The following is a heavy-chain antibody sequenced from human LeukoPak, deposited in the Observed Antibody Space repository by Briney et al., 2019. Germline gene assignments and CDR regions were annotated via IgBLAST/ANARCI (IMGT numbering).Heavy chain of an antibody. Sequence: SETLSLTCAVSGVSISNGNWWSWVRQPPGKGLEWIVYTHHSGRANYNPSHKSRATISADNFKNQLSLKLTPVTAAATAVYYCARHGECWFDPGGQGTLVTVSS. V-gene: IGHV4-4*02. J-gene: IGHJ5*02. D-gene: IGHD2/OR15-2a*01. CDR3: ARHGECWFDP. CDR2: THHSGRA. CDR1: GVSISNGNW.